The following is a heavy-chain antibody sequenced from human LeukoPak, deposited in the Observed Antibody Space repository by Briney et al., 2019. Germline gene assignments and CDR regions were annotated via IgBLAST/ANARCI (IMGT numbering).Heavy chain of an antibody. CDR1: GYTFTSYG. Sequence: ASVKVSCKASGYTFTSYGISWVRQAPGQRLEWMGWISAYNGNTNYAQKLQGRVTMTTDTSTSTAYMELRSLRSDDTAVYYCARKNIKNWSYDQDYWGQGTLVTVPS. CDR3: ARKNIKNWSYDQDY. V-gene: IGHV1-18*01. CDR2: ISAYNGNT. J-gene: IGHJ4*02. D-gene: IGHD1-7*01.